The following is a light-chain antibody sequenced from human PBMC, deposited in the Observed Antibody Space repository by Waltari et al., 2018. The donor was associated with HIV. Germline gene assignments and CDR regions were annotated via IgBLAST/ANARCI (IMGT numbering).Light chain of an antibody. CDR2: RAS. CDR1: PPISSF. Sequence: DIRMTQSPSSVSASVGDNVTITCRASPPISSFLAWSQYKAGGGPDLLVYRASRLQPGVPSRFSGSGSAIDFSLSIARLQTEDSAVYYCQQASNFPHTFGGGTRVEI. V-gene: IGKV1-12*01. J-gene: IGKJ4*01. CDR3: QQASNFPHT.